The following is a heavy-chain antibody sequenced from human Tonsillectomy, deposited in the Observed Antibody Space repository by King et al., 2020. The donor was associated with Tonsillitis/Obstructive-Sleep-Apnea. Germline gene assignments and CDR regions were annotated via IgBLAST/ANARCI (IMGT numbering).Heavy chain of an antibody. CDR1: GFTFSSYA. V-gene: IGHV3-23*04. CDR3: AKRTVISAFDI. D-gene: IGHD2-21*01. CDR2: ISSSGVTI. J-gene: IGHJ3*02. Sequence: VQLVESGGGLVQPGESLRLSCVVSGFTFSSYAMSWVRQAPGKGLECVSDISSSGVTIYYADSVKGRFTISRDNSKNTLYLQMNSLRAEDTAVYYCAKRTVISAFDIWGQGTMVTVSS.